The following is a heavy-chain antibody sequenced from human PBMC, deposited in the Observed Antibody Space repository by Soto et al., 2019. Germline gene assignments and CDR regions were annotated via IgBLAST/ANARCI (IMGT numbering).Heavy chain of an antibody. CDR1: GDSMTSYY. V-gene: IGHV4-59*01. D-gene: IGHD3-22*01. CDR3: ARGGGWLPDL. J-gene: IGHJ4*02. CDR2: IYSSGNT. Sequence: QVQLQESGPGLVKSSETLSLTCTVSGDSMTSYYWTWIRQSPGKGLEWIGYIYSSGNTNYNPSLKSRVTISVDTSNNQFSLKLTSMTAAASAVYYCARGGGWLPDLWGQGTLVTVST.